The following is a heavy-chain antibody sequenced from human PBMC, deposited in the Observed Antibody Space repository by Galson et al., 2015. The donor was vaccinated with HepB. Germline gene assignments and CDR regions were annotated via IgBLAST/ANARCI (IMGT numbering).Heavy chain of an antibody. CDR3: AKVFPEKTDGWYRQALYYFDS. Sequence: SLRLSCAASGFTFSYYAMAWVRPAPGKGLEWISAITPSGDNTYSADSMKGRFFISRDNSQNALFLQMNSLRADDTAIYFCAKVFPEKTDGWYRQALYYFDSWGQGTRVTVSS. J-gene: IGHJ4*02. CDR1: GFTFSYYA. CDR2: ITPSGDNT. V-gene: IGHV3-23*01. D-gene: IGHD6-19*01.